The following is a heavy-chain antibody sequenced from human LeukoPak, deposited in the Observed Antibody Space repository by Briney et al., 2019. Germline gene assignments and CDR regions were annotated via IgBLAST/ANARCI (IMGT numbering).Heavy chain of an antibody. J-gene: IGHJ4*02. CDR1: GFTFSSYA. CDR2: ISGSGGST. V-gene: IGHV3-23*01. Sequence: GGSLRLSCAASGFTFSSYALSWVRRAPGKGLEWVSAISGSGGSTYYADSVKGRFTISRDNSKNTLYLQMNSLRAEDTAVYYCAKARTVTTEDYFDYWGQGTLVTVSS. CDR3: AKARTVTTEDYFDY. D-gene: IGHD4-11*01.